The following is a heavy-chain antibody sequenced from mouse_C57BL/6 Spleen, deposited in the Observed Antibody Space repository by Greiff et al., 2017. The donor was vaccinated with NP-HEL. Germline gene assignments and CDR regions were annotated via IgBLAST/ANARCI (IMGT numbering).Heavy chain of an antibody. Sequence: DVMLVESGGGLVKPGGSLKLSCAASGFTFSSYAMFWVRQTPEKRLEWVATISDGGSYTYYPDNVKGRFTISRDNAKNNLYLQMSHLKSEDTAMYYCARSYGGNYYAMDYWGQGTSVTVSS. J-gene: IGHJ4*01. CDR2: ISDGGSYT. D-gene: IGHD1-1*01. CDR3: ARSYGGNYYAMDY. V-gene: IGHV5-4*03. CDR1: GFTFSSYA.